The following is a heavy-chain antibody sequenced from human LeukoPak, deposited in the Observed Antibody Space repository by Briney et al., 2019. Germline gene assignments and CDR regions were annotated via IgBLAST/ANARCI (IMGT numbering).Heavy chain of an antibody. V-gene: IGHV3-21*01. J-gene: IGHJ4*02. CDR3: TRAYSSSRSHDN. CDR2: ISSSSSYI. D-gene: IGHD6-13*01. CDR1: GFSFSSYI. Sequence: GGSLRVSRAASGFSFSSYIRNWVCQAPGKGLEWVSSISSSSSYIYYADSVKGRFTISRDNAKNSLYLQMNSLRAEDTAVYYCTRAYSSSRSHDNWGQGTLVTVSS.